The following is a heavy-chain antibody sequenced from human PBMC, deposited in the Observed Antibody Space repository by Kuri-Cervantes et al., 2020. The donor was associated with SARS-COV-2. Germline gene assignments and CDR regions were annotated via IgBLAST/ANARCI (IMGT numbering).Heavy chain of an antibody. CDR3: AKDEGYYDSSGYYSGYFDY. CDR2: ISGSGGST. Sequence: GESLKISCAASGFTFSTYAMNWVRQAPGKGLEWVSAISGSGGSTDYADAVKGRFTISRDNSKNTLYLQMNSLRAEDTAVYYCAKDEGYYDSSGYYSGYFDYWGQGTLVTVSS. V-gene: IGHV3-23*01. D-gene: IGHD3-22*01. CDR1: GFTFSTYA. J-gene: IGHJ4*02.